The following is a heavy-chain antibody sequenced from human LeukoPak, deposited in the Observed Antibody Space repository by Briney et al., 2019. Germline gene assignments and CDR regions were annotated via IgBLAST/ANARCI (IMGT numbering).Heavy chain of an antibody. D-gene: IGHD2-15*01. CDR1: GGSFSGYY. CDR3: ARGPDDIVVVVAATHFDY. Sequence: SETLSLTCAVYGGSFSGYYWSWIRQPPGKGLEWIGEINHSGSTNYNPSLKSRVTISVDTSKNQFSLKLSSVTAADTAVYYCARGPDDIVVVVAATHFDYWGQETLVTVSS. J-gene: IGHJ4*02. CDR2: INHSGST. V-gene: IGHV4-34*01.